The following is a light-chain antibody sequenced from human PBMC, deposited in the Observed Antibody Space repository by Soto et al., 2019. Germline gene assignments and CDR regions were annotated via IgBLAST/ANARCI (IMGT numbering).Light chain of an antibody. V-gene: IGKV1-39*01. CDR3: QQTYNTPLT. CDR1: QSISNY. Sequence: DIQMTQSPSSLSASVGDRVTITCRASQSISNYLNWYQQRPGKAPKRLIYLASSLSSGVPSKFSGSGSGTDFTLTISVLQPEDSATYYCQQTYNTPLTFGQGTKVEIK. CDR2: LAS. J-gene: IGKJ1*01.